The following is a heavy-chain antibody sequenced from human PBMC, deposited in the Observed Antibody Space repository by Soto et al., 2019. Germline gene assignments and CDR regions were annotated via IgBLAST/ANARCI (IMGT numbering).Heavy chain of an antibody. D-gene: IGHD7-27*01. J-gene: IGHJ4*02. CDR2: INAGYGNT. CDR3: ARDTGDGTFDF. CDR1: GYASSSYA. V-gene: IGHV1-3*01. Sequence: ASVKGSCEATGYASSSYAMHWARQAPGQRLEWMGWINAGYGNTKSSQKFQDRVTISRDTSASTAYMELTSLRSEDTAVYYCARDTGDGTFDFWGQGTLVTVSS.